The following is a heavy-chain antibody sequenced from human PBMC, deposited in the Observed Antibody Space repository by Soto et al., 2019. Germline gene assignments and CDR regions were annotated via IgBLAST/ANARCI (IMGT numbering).Heavy chain of an antibody. CDR2: IIPIFGMA. V-gene: IGHV1-69*08. J-gene: IGHJ6*03. D-gene: IGHD2-2*01. CDR3: AREEAQYQRLHSYFYMDV. Sequence: QVQLVQSGAEVKKPGSSVKVSCKAPGGTFSSYTSNWVRQAPGQGLEWMGRIIPIFGMANYAQEFQGRVTMTADESTITGYMQLSNLRSEEPGLYYCAREEAQYQRLHSYFYMDVWGKGTTVTVSS. CDR1: GGTFSSYT.